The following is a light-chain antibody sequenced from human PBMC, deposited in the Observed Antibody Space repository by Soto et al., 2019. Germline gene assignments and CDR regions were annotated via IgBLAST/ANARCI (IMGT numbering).Light chain of an antibody. CDR1: QSVKTN. CDR3: QQYNDWPPS. CDR2: GAS. J-gene: IGKJ4*01. Sequence: EIVMTQSPATLSVSPGERATLSCRASQSVKTNLAWYQQKPGQAPRLLFYGASTRATGIPASFSGSGSGTEFTLTISSLQSEDFAVYYCQQYNDWPPSFGGGTKVEI. V-gene: IGKV3-15*01.